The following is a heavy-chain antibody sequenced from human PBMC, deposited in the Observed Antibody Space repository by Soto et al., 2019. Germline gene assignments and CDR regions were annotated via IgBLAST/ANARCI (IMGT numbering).Heavy chain of an antibody. Sequence: GGSLRLSCAASGFTFSSYAMSWVRQAPGKGLEWVSAISGGGGSTYYADSVKGRFTISRDNSKNTLYLQMNSLRAEDTAVYYCAKQGVLYDFRSGFSDVWGQGTTVTVSS. CDR3: AKQGVLYDFRSGFSDV. CDR2: ISGGGGST. J-gene: IGHJ6*02. CDR1: GFTFSSYA. V-gene: IGHV3-23*01. D-gene: IGHD3-3*01.